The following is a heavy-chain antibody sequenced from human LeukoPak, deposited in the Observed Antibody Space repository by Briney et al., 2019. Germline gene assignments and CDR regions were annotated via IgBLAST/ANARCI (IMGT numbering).Heavy chain of an antibody. CDR3: AKGGSTSPNGINDY. V-gene: IGHV3-23*01. Sequence: GGSLRHSCAASGFTFSSYAMSWVRQAPGKGLEWVSAISAGSSTYYADSVKGRFTISRDNSKNTLYLQMNSLRADDTAVYYCAKGGSTSPNGINDYWGQGTLVTVSS. CDR2: ISAGSST. D-gene: IGHD2-2*01. J-gene: IGHJ4*02. CDR1: GFTFSSYA.